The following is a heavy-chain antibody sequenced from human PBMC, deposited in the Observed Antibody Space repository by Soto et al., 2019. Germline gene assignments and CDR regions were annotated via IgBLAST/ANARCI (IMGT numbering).Heavy chain of an antibody. CDR1: GGSFSGYY. CDR2: INHSGST. CDR3: ASSGYSGFYGMDV. V-gene: IGHV4-34*01. Sequence: LTCAVYGGSFSGYYWSWIRQPPGKGLEWIGEINHSGSTNYNPSLKSRVTISVDTSKNQFSLKLSSVTAADTAVYYCASSGYSGFYGMDVWGQGTTVTVSS. D-gene: IGHD5-12*01. J-gene: IGHJ6*02.